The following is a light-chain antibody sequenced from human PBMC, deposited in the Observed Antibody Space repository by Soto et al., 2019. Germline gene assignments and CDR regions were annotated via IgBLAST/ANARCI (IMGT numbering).Light chain of an antibody. V-gene: IGLV2-14*01. J-gene: IGLJ2*01. CDR2: EVS. CDR3: SSYARNSVL. Sequence: QSALTQPASVSGSPGQSITISCTGTSSDVGGYNYVSWYQHYPGKAPKLIIYEVSNRPSGASNRFSGSKSGNTASLTLSGLQAEDEADYYCSSYARNSVLFGGGTKLTVL. CDR1: SSDVGGYNY.